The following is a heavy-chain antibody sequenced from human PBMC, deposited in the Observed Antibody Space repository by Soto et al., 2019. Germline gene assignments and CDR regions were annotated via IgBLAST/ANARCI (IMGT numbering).Heavy chain of an antibody. Sequence: QVQLVESGGGVVQPGRSLRLSCAASGFTFSSYGMHWVRQAPGKGLEWVAVIWYDGSNKYYADSVKGRFTISRDNSKNTLYLQMNSLRAEDTAVYYCARDRSDFDPYYYYYYMDVWGKGTTVTVSS. J-gene: IGHJ6*03. CDR1: GFTFSSYG. CDR2: IWYDGSNK. D-gene: IGHD3-3*01. CDR3: ARDRSDFDPYYYYYYMDV. V-gene: IGHV3-33*01.